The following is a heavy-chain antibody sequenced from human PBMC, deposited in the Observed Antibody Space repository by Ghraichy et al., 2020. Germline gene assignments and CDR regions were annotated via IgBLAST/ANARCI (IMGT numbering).Heavy chain of an antibody. CDR3: ARDHGGADGVDY. J-gene: IGHJ4*02. V-gene: IGHV3-21*01. CDR1: GFTFSSYS. Sequence: GGSLRLSCAASGFTFSSYSMNWVRQAPGKGLEWVSSISSSSSYIYYADSVKGRFTISRDNAKNSLYLQMNSLRAEDTAVYYCARDHGGADGVDYWGQGTLVTVSS. D-gene: IGHD2-15*01. CDR2: ISSSSSYI.